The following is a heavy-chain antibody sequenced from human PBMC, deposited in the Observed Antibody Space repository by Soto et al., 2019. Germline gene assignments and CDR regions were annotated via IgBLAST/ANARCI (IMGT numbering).Heavy chain of an antibody. CDR2: ISGSGGST. V-gene: IGHV3-23*01. J-gene: IGHJ6*03. CDR3: AKVKSGDILTGYSLDYYYYYMDV. CDR1: GFTFSSYA. Sequence: PGGSLRLSCAASGFTFSSYAKSWVRQAPGKGLEWVSAISGSGGSTYYADSVKGRFTISRDNSKNTLYLQMNSLRAEDTAVYYCAKVKSGDILTGYSLDYYYYYMDVWGKGTTVTVSS. D-gene: IGHD3-9*01.